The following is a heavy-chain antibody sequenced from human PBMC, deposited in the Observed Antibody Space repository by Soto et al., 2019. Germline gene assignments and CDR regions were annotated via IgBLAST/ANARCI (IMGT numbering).Heavy chain of an antibody. Sequence: GESLKISCKGSGYSFTSYWIGWVRQMPGKGLEWMGIIYPGDSDTRYSPSFQGQVTISADKSISTAYLQWSSLKASDTAMYYCARNSAAGKSNYDMDVWGQGTQVTVSS. CDR3: ARNSAAGKSNYDMDV. V-gene: IGHV5-51*01. CDR2: IYPGDSDT. J-gene: IGHJ6*02. D-gene: IGHD2-2*01. CDR1: GYSFTSYW.